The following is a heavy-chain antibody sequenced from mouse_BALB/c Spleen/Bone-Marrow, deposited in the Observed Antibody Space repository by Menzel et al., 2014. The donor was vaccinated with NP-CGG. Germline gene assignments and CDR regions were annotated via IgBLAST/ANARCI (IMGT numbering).Heavy chain of an antibody. CDR3: VRRNPYWYFDV. J-gene: IGHJ1*01. V-gene: IGHV10-1*02. CDR1: GFTFNTYA. Sequence: EVQGVESGGGLVQPKGSLKLSCAASGFTFNTYAMNWARQAPGKGLEWVARIRSKSNNYATYYADSVKDRFTISRDDSQSMLYQQMNNLKTEDTAMYYCVRRNPYWYFDVWGAGTTVTVSS. D-gene: IGHD2-1*01. CDR2: IRSKSNNYAT.